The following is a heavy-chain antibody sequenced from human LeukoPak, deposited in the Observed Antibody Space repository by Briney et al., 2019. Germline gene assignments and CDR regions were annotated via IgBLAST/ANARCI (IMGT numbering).Heavy chain of an antibody. CDR1: GFTFSDST. J-gene: IGHJ4*02. Sequence: PGGSLRLSCAASGFTFSDSTIHWVRQASGKGLEWVGRIKSRTNKYATAYAASVEGRFTISRDDSKNTAYLQMHSLKTEDTALYYCTRDGDSVYWGQGTLVTVSS. V-gene: IGHV3-73*01. CDR3: TRDGDSVY. D-gene: IGHD4-17*01. CDR2: IKSRTNKYAT.